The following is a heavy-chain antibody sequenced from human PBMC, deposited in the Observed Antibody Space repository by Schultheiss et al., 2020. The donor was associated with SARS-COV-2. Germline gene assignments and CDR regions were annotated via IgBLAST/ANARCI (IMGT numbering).Heavy chain of an antibody. V-gene: IGHV4-34*01. J-gene: IGHJ4*02. D-gene: IGHD3-9*01. CDR1: GGSFSGYY. Sequence: ETLSLTCAVYGGSFSGYYWSWIRQPPGKGLEWIGEINHSGSTNYNPSLKSRVTISVDTSKNQFSLKLSSVTAADTAVYYCARARLTISEYYFDYWGQGTLVTVSS. CDR3: ARARLTISEYYFDY. CDR2: INHSGST.